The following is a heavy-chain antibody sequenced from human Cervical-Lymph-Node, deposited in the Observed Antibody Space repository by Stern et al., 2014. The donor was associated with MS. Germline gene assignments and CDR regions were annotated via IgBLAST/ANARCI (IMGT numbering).Heavy chain of an antibody. Sequence: VQLVESGAEVKKPGSSVKVSCKASGGSFSHYAVSWVRQAPGQGLEWMGGIIPILGTATYAQKFQGRVTITADESTNTANMELRTLRSEDTATFYCARDVPYCNGVTCHHVLVYWGQGTLVTVSS. CDR3: ARDVPYCNGVTCHHVLVY. D-gene: IGHD2-15*01. J-gene: IGHJ4*02. V-gene: IGHV1-69*01. CDR1: GGSFSHYA. CDR2: IIPILGTA.